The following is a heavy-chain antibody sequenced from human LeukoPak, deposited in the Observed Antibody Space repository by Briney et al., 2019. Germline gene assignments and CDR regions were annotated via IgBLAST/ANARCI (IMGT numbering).Heavy chain of an antibody. CDR1: GLTVSSYS. V-gene: IGHV3-48*02. Sequence: PGGSLRLSCAASGLTVSSYSMNWVRQAPGKGLEWVSYISSSSSTIYYADSVKGRFTISRDNAKNSLYLQMNSLRDEDTVVYYCARARASGRSGFDYWGQGTLVTVSS. CDR3: ARARASGRSGFDY. D-gene: IGHD2-15*01. J-gene: IGHJ4*02. CDR2: ISSSSSTI.